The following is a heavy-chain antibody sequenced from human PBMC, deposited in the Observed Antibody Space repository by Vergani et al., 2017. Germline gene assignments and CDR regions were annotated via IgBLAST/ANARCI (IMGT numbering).Heavy chain of an antibody. V-gene: IGHV3-30-3*01. D-gene: IGHD4-11*01. CDR1: RFTFSSYA. CDR2: ISYDGSNK. CDR3: ARSDSSRYYYYMDV. Sequence: QVQLVESGGGVVQPGRSLRLSCAASRFTFSSYAMHWVRQAPGKGLAWVAVISYDGSNKYYADSVKGRFTISRDNSKNTLYLQMNSLRAEDTAVYYCARSDSSRYYYYMDVWGKGTTVTVSS. J-gene: IGHJ6*03.